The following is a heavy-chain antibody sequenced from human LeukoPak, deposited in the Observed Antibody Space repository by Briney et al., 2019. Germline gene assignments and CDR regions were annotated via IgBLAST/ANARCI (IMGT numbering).Heavy chain of an antibody. V-gene: IGHV3-23*01. CDR2: ISGSGGST. CDR3: AKDSESTGDYFDC. D-gene: IGHD7-27*01. CDR1: GFTFSNAW. J-gene: IGHJ4*02. Sequence: GGSLRLSCAASGFTFSNAWMSWVRQAPGKGLEWVSAISGSGGSTYYADSVKGRFTISRDNSKNTLYLQMNSLRAEDTAAYYCAKDSESTGDYFDCWGQGTLVTVSS.